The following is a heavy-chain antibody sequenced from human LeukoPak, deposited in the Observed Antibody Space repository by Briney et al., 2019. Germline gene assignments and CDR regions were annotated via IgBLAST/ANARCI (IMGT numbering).Heavy chain of an antibody. D-gene: IGHD3-22*01. CDR2: IYPGDSDT. V-gene: IGHV5-51*01. J-gene: IGHJ3*02. CDR3: ARPGYYYDSSGYSWGRDAFDI. CDR1: GYSFTSYW. Sequence: GESLKISCKGSGYSFTSYWIGWVRQMPGKGLEWMGTIYPGDSDTRYSPSFQGQVTISADKSISTAYLQWSSLKASDTAMYYCARPGYYYDSSGYSWGRDAFDIWDQGTMVTVSS.